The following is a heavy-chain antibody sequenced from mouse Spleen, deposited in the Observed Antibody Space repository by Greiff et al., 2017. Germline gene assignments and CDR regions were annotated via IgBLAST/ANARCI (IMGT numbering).Heavy chain of an antibody. Sequence: EVKLQQSGPELVKPGASVKISCKASGYTFTDYYMNWVKQSHGKSLEWIGDINPNNGGTSYNQKFKGKATLTVDKSSSTAYMELRSLTSEDSAVYYCARFYDGYYDYYAMDYWGQGTSVTVSS. D-gene: IGHD2-3*01. CDR2: INPNNGGT. CDR1: GYTFTDYY. J-gene: IGHJ4*01. CDR3: ARFYDGYYDYYAMDY. V-gene: IGHV1-26*01.